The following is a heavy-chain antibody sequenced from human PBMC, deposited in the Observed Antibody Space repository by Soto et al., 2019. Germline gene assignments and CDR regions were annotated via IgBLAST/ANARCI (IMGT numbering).Heavy chain of an antibody. V-gene: IGHV3-72*01. CDR3: ASDSGKGAYFDY. CDR1: GFTFSDHS. D-gene: IGHD1-26*01. CDR2: IRNKANSYTT. Sequence: EVQLVESGGGLVQPGGSQRLSCAASGFTFSDHSMDWVRQAPGKGLEWVGRIRNKANSYTTDYAASVKGRFPISREDSKDSLDLQMDSLKTADTAIFDCASDSGKGAYFDYWGHGTLATVSS. J-gene: IGHJ4*01.